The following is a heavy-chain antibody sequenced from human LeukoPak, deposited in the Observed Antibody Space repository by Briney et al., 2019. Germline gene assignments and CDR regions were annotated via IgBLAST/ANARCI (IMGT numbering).Heavy chain of an antibody. V-gene: IGHV4-31*03. D-gene: IGHD3-22*01. CDR3: SRGLDSRKLGY. J-gene: IGHJ4*02. Sequence: SETLSLTCTVSGASFNSDDQYWNWIRQSPGKGLEWIGSIHPSGMLYNNPSLESRVTMSRDTSKNQFSLNLNSVTAAGTAVYFCSRGLDSRKLGYWGQGILVTVTS. CDR2: IHPSGML. CDR1: GASFNSDDQY.